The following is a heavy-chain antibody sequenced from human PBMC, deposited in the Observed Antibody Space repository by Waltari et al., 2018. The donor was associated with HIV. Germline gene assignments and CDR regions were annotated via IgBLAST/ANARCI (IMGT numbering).Heavy chain of an antibody. CDR3: ARGTTVTSYYYYGMDV. J-gene: IGHJ6*02. Sequence: QVQLQESGPGLVKPSETLSLTCTVSGGSISSYYWSWIRQPPGKGLEWIGYIYYSGSTNYNPSLKSRVTISVDTSKNQFSLKLSSVTAADTAVYYCARGTTVTSYYYYGMDVWGQGTTVTVSS. D-gene: IGHD4-17*01. CDR2: IYYSGST. V-gene: IGHV4-59*01. CDR1: GGSISSYY.